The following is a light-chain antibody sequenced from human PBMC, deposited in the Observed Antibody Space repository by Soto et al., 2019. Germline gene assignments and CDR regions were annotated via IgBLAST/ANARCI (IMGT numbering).Light chain of an antibody. Sequence: QLVLTQSSSASASLGSSVKLTCTLSSGHSSYIIAWHQQQPGKAPRYLMKLEGSGSYNKGSGVPDRFSGSSSGADRYLTISTLQFEDEADYYCETWDSTTRAVFGGGTQLTVL. V-gene: IGLV4-60*02. CDR3: ETWDSTTRAV. CDR1: SGHSSYI. CDR2: LEGSGSY. J-gene: IGLJ7*01.